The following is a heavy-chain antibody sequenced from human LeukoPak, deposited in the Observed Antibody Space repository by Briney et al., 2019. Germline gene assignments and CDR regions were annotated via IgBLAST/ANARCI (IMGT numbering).Heavy chain of an antibody. CDR1: GGSFSGYY. Sequence: PSETLSLTCAVYGGSFSGYYWSWIRQPPGKGLEWIGEINHSGSTNYNPSLKSRVTISVDTSKNQFSLKLSSVTAADTAVYYCTRLEYGSATDWGQGTLVTVSS. CDR3: TRLEYGSATD. J-gene: IGHJ4*02. D-gene: IGHD3-10*01. V-gene: IGHV4-34*01. CDR2: INHSGST.